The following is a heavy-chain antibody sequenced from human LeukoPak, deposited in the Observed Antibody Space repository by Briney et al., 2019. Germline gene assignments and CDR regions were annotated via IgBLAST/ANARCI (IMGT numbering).Heavy chain of an antibody. Sequence: SETLSLTCTVSGGSISSGDYYWSWIRQPPGKGLEWIGYIYYSGSTYYNPSLKSRVTISVDTSKNQSSLKLSSVTAADTAVYYCARERGGYFDYWGQGTLVTVSS. CDR2: IYYSGST. D-gene: IGHD3-16*01. CDR3: ARERGGYFDY. V-gene: IGHV4-30-4*01. J-gene: IGHJ4*02. CDR1: GGSISSGDYY.